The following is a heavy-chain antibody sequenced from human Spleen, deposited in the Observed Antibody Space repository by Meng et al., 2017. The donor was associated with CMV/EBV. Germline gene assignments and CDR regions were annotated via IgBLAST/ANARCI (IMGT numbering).Heavy chain of an antibody. J-gene: IGHJ4*02. D-gene: IGHD3-10*01. CDR1: VGTFSGSY. Sequence: LRLRWWAGVLKRAEALSLTRAVYVGTFSGSYWRWIRQPQGKRMEWSGEINHSGSTNYNPSLKSRVTISVETSKNQFSLKMSSVNAADTAVYYCARTAGYYGSGSYWGYWGQGTLVTVSS. V-gene: IGHV4-34*01. CDR3: ARTAGYYGSGSYWGY. CDR2: INHSGST.